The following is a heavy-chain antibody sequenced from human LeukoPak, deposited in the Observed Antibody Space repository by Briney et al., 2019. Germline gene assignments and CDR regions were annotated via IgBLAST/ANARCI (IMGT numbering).Heavy chain of an antibody. Sequence: SETPSVTCTVPGGSTSNYYWSWIRQPPGKGLEWSGYIYYSGNTNYNPSLKSRVTISVNTSKTQFSLKVNSVTAADTAVYFCARGGQLAKYNSNWFHAFDLWGQGTVVTVSS. J-gene: IGHJ3*01. CDR3: ARGGQLAKYNSNWFHAFDL. CDR2: IYYSGNT. CDR1: GGSTSNYY. D-gene: IGHD6-13*01. V-gene: IGHV4-59*01.